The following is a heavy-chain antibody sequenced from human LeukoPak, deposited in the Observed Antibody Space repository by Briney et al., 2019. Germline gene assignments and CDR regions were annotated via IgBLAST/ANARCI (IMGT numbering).Heavy chain of an antibody. CDR2: ISAYNGNT. CDR3: ARDAVDVDIVATSDY. CDR1: GYTFTSYG. J-gene: IGHJ4*02. Sequence: GAPVKVSCKASGYTFTSYGISWVRQAPGQGLEWMGWISAYNGNTNYAQKLQGRVTMTTDTSTSTAYMELRSLRSDDTAVYYCARDAVDVDIVATSDYWGQGTLVTVSS. V-gene: IGHV1-18*01. D-gene: IGHD5-12*01.